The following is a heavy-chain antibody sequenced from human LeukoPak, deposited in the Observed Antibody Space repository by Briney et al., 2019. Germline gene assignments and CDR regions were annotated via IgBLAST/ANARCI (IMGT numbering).Heavy chain of an antibody. CDR3: ASQPAVIDLDC. J-gene: IGHJ4*02. V-gene: IGHV3-7*01. D-gene: IGHD3-9*01. Sequence: GGSLRLSCAASGFSFSSYWMTWVRQAPGKGLEWVANINPDGDKKTYVDSVKGRFTISRDNARNALYLQMSSLGVDDTAVYYCASQPAVIDLDCRGQGALVTVSS. CDR1: GFSFSSYW. CDR2: INPDGDKK.